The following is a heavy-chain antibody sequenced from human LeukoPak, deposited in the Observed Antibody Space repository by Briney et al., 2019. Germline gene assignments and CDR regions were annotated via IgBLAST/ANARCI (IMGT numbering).Heavy chain of an antibody. CDR2: IGGGGGSV. J-gene: IGHJ4*02. CDR1: GFSVSSIY. V-gene: IGHV3-23*01. Sequence: GGSLRLSCAASGFSVSSIYMSWVRQAPGKGLEWVSGIGGGGGSVYYADSVKGRFTICRDNSKNTLYLQMNSLRVEDTAAYYCAKDRRDGSSRDGFFDYWGQGTLVTVSS. D-gene: IGHD5-24*01. CDR3: AKDRRDGSSRDGFFDY.